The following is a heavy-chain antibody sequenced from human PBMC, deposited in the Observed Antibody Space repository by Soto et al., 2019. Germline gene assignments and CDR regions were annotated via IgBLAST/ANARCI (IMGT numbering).Heavy chain of an antibody. J-gene: IGHJ4*02. CDR2: VSPENRNA. V-gene: IGHV1-8*01. CDR3: EVTTGY. CDR1: GYTLTEYV. D-gene: IGHD4-17*01. Sequence: ASVKVSCKASGYTLTEYVINWVRQAPGQGLEYMGWVSPENRNAGYAPQFRGRVSMTADTSINTVYLELTTLTYEDTAVYYCEVTTGYWGQGTMVTGSS.